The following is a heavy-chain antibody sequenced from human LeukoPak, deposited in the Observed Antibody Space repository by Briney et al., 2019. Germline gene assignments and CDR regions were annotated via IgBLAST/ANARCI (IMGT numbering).Heavy chain of an antibody. V-gene: IGHV4-31*03. D-gene: IGHD2-8*01. CDR1: GGSISSHGYY. CDR2: IYYSGSA. CDR3: SRENGAFSPFGY. Sequence: PSETLSLTCTVSGGSISSHGYYWSWIRQHPGKGLEWIGYIYYSGSAYYNPTLNSRVIMALDTSKNHLSLNLTSVTAADTAVYFCSRENGAFSPFGYWGQGTLVTVPS. J-gene: IGHJ4*02.